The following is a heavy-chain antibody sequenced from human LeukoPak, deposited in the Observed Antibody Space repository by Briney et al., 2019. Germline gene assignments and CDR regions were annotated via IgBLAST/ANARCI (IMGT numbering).Heavy chain of an antibody. CDR2: INPNSGGT. V-gene: IGHV1-2*02. Sequence: GASVKVSCKASGYTFTGYYMHWVRQAPGQGLEWMGWINPNSGGTNYAQKFQGRVTMTRDTSISTAYMELSRLRSDDTAVYYCARFRGYCSSTSCYELDVWGQGTTVTVSS. CDR1: GYTFTGYY. J-gene: IGHJ6*02. D-gene: IGHD2-2*03. CDR3: ARFRGYCSSTSCYELDV.